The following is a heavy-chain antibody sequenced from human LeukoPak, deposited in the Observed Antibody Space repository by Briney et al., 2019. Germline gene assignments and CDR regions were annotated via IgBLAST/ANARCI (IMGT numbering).Heavy chain of an antibody. CDR3: ARGGGYYDSSGLYDY. CDR1: GFTFDDYG. Sequence: GGSLRLSCAASGFTFDDYGMSWVRQAPGKGLEWVSGINWNGGSTGYADSVKGRFTISRDNAKNSLYLQMKSLRAEDTALYYCARGGGYYDSSGLYDYWGQGTLVTVSS. CDR2: INWNGGST. J-gene: IGHJ4*02. V-gene: IGHV3-20*04. D-gene: IGHD3-22*01.